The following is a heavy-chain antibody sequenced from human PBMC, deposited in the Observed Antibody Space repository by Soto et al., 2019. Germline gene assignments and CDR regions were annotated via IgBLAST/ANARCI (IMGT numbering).Heavy chain of an antibody. D-gene: IGHD3-10*01. CDR2: INPSGGRT. V-gene: IGHV1-46*01. Sequence: QVQLVQSGTEVKKPGASVKVSCKASGYTFTTHYMHWVRQAPGQGLEWMGIINPSGGRTTYALKFQGRVTMTSDTSTNTVYVELTSLRFEDTAIYFWARAGENYGSGTFSPPLRYYFNSWGQGTLVTVSS. CDR1: GYTFTTHY. CDR3: ARAGENYGSGTFSPPLRYYFNS. J-gene: IGHJ4*02.